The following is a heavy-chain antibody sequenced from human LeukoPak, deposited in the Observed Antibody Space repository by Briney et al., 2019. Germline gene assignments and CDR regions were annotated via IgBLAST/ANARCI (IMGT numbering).Heavy chain of an antibody. CDR3: ARDGQQQLYFDY. CDR2: IWYDGSNK. J-gene: IGHJ4*02. CDR1: GFTFSNYA. D-gene: IGHD6-13*01. V-gene: IGHV3-33*08. Sequence: GGSLRLSCAASGFTFSNYAMSWVRQAPGKGLEWVAVIWYDGSNKYYADSVKGRFTISRDNSKNTLYLQMNSLRAEDTAVYYCARDGQQQLYFDYWGQGTLVTVSS.